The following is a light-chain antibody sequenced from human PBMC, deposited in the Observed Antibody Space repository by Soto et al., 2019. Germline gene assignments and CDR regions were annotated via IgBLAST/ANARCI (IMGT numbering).Light chain of an antibody. CDR3: SSYTTSRAYV. CDR2: GNS. V-gene: IGLV1-40*01. Sequence: QSVLTQPPSVSGAPGQRVTISCSGSSSNIGAGYDVNWYRQLPGTAPKLLIYGNSDRPSGVPDRFSGSKSGTSASLAITGLQAEDEADYYCSSYTTSRAYVFGIGTKSPS. CDR1: SSNIGAGYD. J-gene: IGLJ1*01.